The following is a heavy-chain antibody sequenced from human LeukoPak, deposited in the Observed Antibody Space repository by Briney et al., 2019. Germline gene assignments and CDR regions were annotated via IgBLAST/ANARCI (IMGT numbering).Heavy chain of an antibody. D-gene: IGHD4-17*01. V-gene: IGHV4-34*01. Sequence: PETLSLTCAVYGGSFSGYYWSWIRQPPGKGLEWIGEINHSGSTNYNPSLKSRVTISVDTSKNQFSLKLSSVTAADTAVYYCARERDDTVTTIDYWGQGTLVTVSS. CDR3: ARERDDTVTTIDY. CDR1: GGSFSGYY. J-gene: IGHJ4*02. CDR2: INHSGST.